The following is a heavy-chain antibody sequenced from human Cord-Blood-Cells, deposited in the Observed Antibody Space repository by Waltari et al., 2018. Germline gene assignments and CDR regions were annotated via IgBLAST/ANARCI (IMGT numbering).Heavy chain of an antibody. D-gene: IGHD3-10*01. CDR2: IVVGSGNT. CDR1: GFTFTSSA. J-gene: IGHJ6*02. CDR3: AAPHGSGSYYYYYYYGMDV. V-gene: IGHV1-58*01. Sequence: QMQLMQSGPEVKKPGTSVKVSCKASGFTFTSSAVQWVRQARGQRLGWIGWIVVGSGNTNYAQKFQERVTITRDMSTSTAYMELSSLRSEDTAVYYCAAPHGSGSYYYYYYYGMDVWGQGTTVTVSS.